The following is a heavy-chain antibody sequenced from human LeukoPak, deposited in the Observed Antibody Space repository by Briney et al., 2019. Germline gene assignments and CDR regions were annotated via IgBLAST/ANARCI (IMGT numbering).Heavy chain of an antibody. CDR2: IYYSGST. CDR1: GGSVSSGSYY. J-gene: IGHJ4*02. V-gene: IGHV4-61*01. CDR3: ARVAYDFWSTYFDY. D-gene: IGHD3-3*01. Sequence: SETLSLTCTVSGGSVSSGSYYWSWIRQPPGKGLEWIGYIYYSGSTNYNPSLKSRVTISVDTSKNQFSLKLSSVTAADTAVYYCARVAYDFWSTYFDYWGQGTLVTVSS.